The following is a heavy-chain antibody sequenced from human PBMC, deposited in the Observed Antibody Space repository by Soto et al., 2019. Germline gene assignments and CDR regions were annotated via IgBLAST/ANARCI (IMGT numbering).Heavy chain of an antibody. D-gene: IGHD3-9*01. Sequence: PSETLSLTCSVSGGSISSSSYYWAWIRQAPGKGLEWIGSINYSGKTNYNPSLKSRVTISVDTSKNQLSLKLSSVTAADTAVYYCARRYGYYFDYWGQGTLVTVSS. V-gene: IGHV4-39*07. CDR3: ARRYGYYFDY. CDR2: INYSGKT. CDR1: GGSISSSSYY. J-gene: IGHJ4*02.